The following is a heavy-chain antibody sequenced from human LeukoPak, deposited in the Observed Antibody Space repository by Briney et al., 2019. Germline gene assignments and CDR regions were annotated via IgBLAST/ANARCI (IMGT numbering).Heavy chain of an antibody. Sequence: KPSETLSLTCTVSGGSVSSYYWNWIRQPPGKGLEWIGFIYSSGSATYNPSLKSRVTISIDTSKNQFSLKLTSVTTADTAVYYCARDRVPSLSPGNWFDPWGQGTLVTVSS. J-gene: IGHJ5*02. CDR3: ARDRVPSLSPGNWFDP. CDR2: IYSSGSA. D-gene: IGHD3-10*01. CDR1: GGSVSSYY. V-gene: IGHV4-59*02.